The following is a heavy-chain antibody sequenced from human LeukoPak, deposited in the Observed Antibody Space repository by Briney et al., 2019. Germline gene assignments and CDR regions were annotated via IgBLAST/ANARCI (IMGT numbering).Heavy chain of an antibody. J-gene: IGHJ4*02. D-gene: IGHD1-26*01. Sequence: GESLKISCKGSGYSFTTYWIGWVRQMPGKGLEWMGIIYPGDSDTRYSPSFQGQVTISADKSISTAYLQWSSLKASDIAMYYCATYAGSPSGYFDYWAQGTLVTVSS. CDR2: IYPGDSDT. CDR3: ATYAGSPSGYFDY. V-gene: IGHV5-51*01. CDR1: GYSFTTYW.